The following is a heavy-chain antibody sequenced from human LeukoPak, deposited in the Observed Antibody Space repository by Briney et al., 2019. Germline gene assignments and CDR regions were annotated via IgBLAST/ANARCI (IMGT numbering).Heavy chain of an antibody. Sequence: SETLSLTCTVSGVSTTNGIYYWAWIRQPPGNGLEWIGSVHNVGSTYYNLSLRSRVTMSMDTSKNQFSLRLNSVTAADTAVYYCARHAEYNSGWHFYLDHWGQGILVTVSS. CDR3: ARHAEYNSGWHFYLDH. V-gene: IGHV4-39*01. D-gene: IGHD6-19*01. CDR1: GVSTTNGIYY. J-gene: IGHJ4*02. CDR2: VHNVGST.